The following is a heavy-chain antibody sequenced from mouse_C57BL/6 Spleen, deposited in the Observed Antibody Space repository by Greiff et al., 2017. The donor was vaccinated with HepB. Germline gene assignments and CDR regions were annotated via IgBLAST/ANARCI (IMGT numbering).Heavy chain of an antibody. J-gene: IGHJ4*01. V-gene: IGHV1-54*01. CDR1: GYAFTNYL. Sequence: VQLQQSGAELVRPGTSVKVSCKASGYAFTNYLIEWVKQRPGQGLEWIGVINPGSGGTNYNEKFKGKATLTADKSSSTAYMQLSSLTSEDSAVYFCARDEATDYWGQGTSVTVSS. CDR2: INPGSGGT. CDR3: ARDEATDY.